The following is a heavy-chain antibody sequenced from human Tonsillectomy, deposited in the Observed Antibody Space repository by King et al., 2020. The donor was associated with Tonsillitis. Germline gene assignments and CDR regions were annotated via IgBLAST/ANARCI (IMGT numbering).Heavy chain of an antibody. J-gene: IGHJ4*02. D-gene: IGHD1-1*01. Sequence: VQLVESGGGLVQPGGSLRLSCAASGFTFSDYWMTWVRQAPGKGLEWVANTKQDGSTKYYVASVKGRITISRDNTKNSLYLQMNSLRAEDTAVYYCARESWKCDSWGQGTLVSVSS. V-gene: IGHV3-7*01. CDR2: TKQDGSTK. CDR3: ARESWKCDS. CDR1: GFTFSDYW.